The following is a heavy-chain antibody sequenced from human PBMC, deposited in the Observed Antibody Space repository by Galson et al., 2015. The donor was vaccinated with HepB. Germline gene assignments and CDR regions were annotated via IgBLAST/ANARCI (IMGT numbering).Heavy chain of an antibody. CDR1: GYTFTGYY. CDR2: INPNSGGT. CDR3: ARDRGSLLGAFDI. V-gene: IGHV1-2*02. J-gene: IGHJ3*02. D-gene: IGHD1-26*01. Sequence: SVKVPCKASGYTFTGYYMHWVRQAPGQGLEWMGWINPNSGGTNYAQKFQGRVTMTRDTSISTAYMELSRLRSDDTAVYYCARDRGSLLGAFDIWGQGTMVTVSS.